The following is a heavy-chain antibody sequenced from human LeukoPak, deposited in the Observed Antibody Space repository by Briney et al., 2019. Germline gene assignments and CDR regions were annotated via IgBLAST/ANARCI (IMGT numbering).Heavy chain of an antibody. Sequence: GGSLRLSCAASGFTFSSYAMHWVRQAPGKGLEWVAVISYDGSNKYYADSVKGRFTISRDNSKNTLYLQMNSLRAEDTAVYYRARAEQQLVLRNDYWGQGTLVTVSS. D-gene: IGHD6-13*01. CDR3: ARAEQQLVLRNDY. CDR1: GFTFSSYA. V-gene: IGHV3-30*04. J-gene: IGHJ4*02. CDR2: ISYDGSNK.